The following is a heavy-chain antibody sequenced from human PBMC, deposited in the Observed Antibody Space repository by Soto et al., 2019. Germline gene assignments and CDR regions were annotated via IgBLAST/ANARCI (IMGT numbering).Heavy chain of an antibody. V-gene: IGHV1-69*06. D-gene: IGHD6-6*01. CDR2: IIPIFGTA. CDR1: GGTFSSYA. Sequence: SVKVSCKASGGTFSSYAISWVRQAPGQGLEWMGGIIPIFGTANYAQKFQGRVTITADKSTSTAYMELSSLRSEDTAVYYCASGFVYSSSSLPWFDPWGQGTLVTVSS. J-gene: IGHJ5*02. CDR3: ASGFVYSSSSLPWFDP.